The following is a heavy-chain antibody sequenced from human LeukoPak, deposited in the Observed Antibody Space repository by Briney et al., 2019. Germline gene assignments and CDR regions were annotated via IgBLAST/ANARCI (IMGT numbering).Heavy chain of an antibody. V-gene: IGHV4-38-2*02. CDR3: ARWPVTMDAFDI. J-gene: IGHJ3*02. Sequence: SETLSLTCTVSAYSISSGYYWGWIRQPPGKGLECIGTIYHSGSTYYNPSLKSRVTISVDTSKNQFSLRLSSVTAADTAVYYCARWPVTMDAFDIWGQGTMVTVSS. CDR2: IYHSGST. D-gene: IGHD4-17*01. CDR1: AYSISSGYY.